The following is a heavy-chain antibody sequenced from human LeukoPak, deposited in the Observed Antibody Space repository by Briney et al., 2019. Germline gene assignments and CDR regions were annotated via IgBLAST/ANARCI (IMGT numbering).Heavy chain of an antibody. CDR2: IYKSGST. J-gene: IGHJ6*03. CDR3: ARSFLDYMDV. Sequence: SETLSLTCTVSGESINPYYWNWIRQPAGKGLEWIGHIYKSGSTNYNPSLKSRVTMSLDTSKNQFSLKLRSVTAADTAVYFCARSFLDYMDVWGKGTTVTVSS. V-gene: IGHV4-4*07. D-gene: IGHD2/OR15-2a*01. CDR1: GESINPYY.